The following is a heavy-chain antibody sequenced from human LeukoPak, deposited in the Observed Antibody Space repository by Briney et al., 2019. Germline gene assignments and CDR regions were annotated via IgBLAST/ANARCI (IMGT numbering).Heavy chain of an antibody. CDR3: AREAPGIAVAGTGFDY. CDR1: GYTFTSYG. CDR2: ISAYNGNT. V-gene: IGHV1-18*01. D-gene: IGHD6-19*01. Sequence: ASMKVSCKASGYTFTSYGISWVRQAPGQGLEWMGWISAYNGNTNYAQKLQGRVTMTTNTSTSTAYMELRSLRSDDTAVYYCAREAPGIAVAGTGFDYWGQGTLVTVSS. J-gene: IGHJ4*02.